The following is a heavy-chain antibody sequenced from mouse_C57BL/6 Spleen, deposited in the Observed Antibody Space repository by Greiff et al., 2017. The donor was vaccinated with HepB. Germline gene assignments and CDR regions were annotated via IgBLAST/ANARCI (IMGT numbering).Heavy chain of an antibody. CDR2: IDPEDGDT. CDR3: TVNYYGYDWYYVDY. J-gene: IGHJ2*01. D-gene: IGHD2-14*01. CDR1: GFNIKDYY. V-gene: IGHV14-1*01. Sequence: EVKLMESGAELVRPGASVKLSCTASGFNIKDYYMHWVKQRPEQGLEWIGRIDPEDGDTEYAPKFQGKATMTADTSSNTAYLQRSSLTSEDTAVYYCTVNYYGYDWYYVDYWGQGTTLTVSS.